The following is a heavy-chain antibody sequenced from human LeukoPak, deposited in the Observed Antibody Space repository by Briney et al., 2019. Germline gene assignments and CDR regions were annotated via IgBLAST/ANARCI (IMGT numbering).Heavy chain of an antibody. CDR2: INHSGST. Sequence: SETLSLTCAVYGGSFSGYYWSWIRQPPGKGLEWIGEINHSGSTNYNPSLKSRVTISIDTSKNQFSLKLSSVTAADTAAYYCARALYYDFWTAPTYGLDVWGQGTTVTVSS. CDR1: GGSFSGYY. J-gene: IGHJ6*02. V-gene: IGHV4-34*01. CDR3: ARALYYDFWTAPTYGLDV. D-gene: IGHD3-3*01.